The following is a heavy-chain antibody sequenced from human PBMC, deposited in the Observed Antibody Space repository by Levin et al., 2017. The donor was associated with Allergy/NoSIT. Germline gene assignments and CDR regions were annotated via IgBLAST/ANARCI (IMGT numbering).Heavy chain of an antibody. CDR3: AKGDDAFDI. Sequence: GGSLRLSCAASGFTFDDYAMHWVRQAPGKGLEWVSGISWNRGSIGYADSVKGRFTISRDNAKNSLYLQMNSLRAEDTALYYCAKGDDAFDIWGQGTMGTVSS. J-gene: IGHJ3*02. V-gene: IGHV3-9*01. CDR1: GFTFDDYA. CDR2: ISWNRGSI.